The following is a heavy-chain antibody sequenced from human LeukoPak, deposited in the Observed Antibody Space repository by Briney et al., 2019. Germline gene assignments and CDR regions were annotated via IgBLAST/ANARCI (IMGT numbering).Heavy chain of an antibody. CDR2: ISDSGGST. J-gene: IGHJ4*02. D-gene: IGHD3-22*01. CDR1: GFTFSSYA. CDR3: AKGLVSYYFDY. Sequence: GGSLRLSCAASGFTFSSYAMSWVRQAPGKGLEWVSAISDSGGSTYYADSVKGRFTISRDNSKNTVFLQMNSLGAEDTAIYYCAKGLVSYYFDYWGQGALVIVAS. V-gene: IGHV3-23*01.